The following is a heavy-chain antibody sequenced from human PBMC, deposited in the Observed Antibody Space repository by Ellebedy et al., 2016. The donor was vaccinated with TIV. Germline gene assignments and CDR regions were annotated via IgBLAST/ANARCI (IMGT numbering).Heavy chain of an antibody. J-gene: IGHJ5*02. D-gene: IGHD2-8*01. V-gene: IGHV4-39*07. CDR3: ARENGP. CDR2: IYHSGST. Sequence: SETLSLTXNVSGGSISSSSYHWGWIRQPPGKGLEWIGSIYHSGSTFYNASLKSRVTISVDVSKNQFSLKLSSVTAADTAVYYCARENGPWGQGTLVTVSS. CDR1: GGSISSSSYH.